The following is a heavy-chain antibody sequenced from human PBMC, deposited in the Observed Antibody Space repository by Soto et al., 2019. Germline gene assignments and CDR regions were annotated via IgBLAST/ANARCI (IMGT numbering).Heavy chain of an antibody. CDR2: ISSRDGRT. J-gene: IGHJ6*02. Sequence: GGSLRLSCVASGFTFSNYFMNWVRQAPGKGLQWVSDISSRDGRTHYTDSVRGRFTISRDNSKNTLYLQMNSLRAEDTAVYYCAKDLDPYDYVWVPHPNYYYYGMDVWGQGTTVTVSS. CDR1: GFTFSNYF. CDR3: AKDLDPYDYVWVPHPNYYYYGMDV. D-gene: IGHD3-16*01. V-gene: IGHV3-23*01.